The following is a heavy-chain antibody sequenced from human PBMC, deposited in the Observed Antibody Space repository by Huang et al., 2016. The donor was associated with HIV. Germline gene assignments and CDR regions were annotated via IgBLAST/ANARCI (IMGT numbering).Heavy chain of an antibody. V-gene: IGHV4-59*11. CDR1: GGSISTHY. J-gene: IGHJ4*02. D-gene: IGHD3-3*01. Sequence: QVQLQESGPGLVKPSETLSLPCTVSGGSISTHYWSWIRQPPAKGLEWIGSIDYSGSTNASPSLKSRVTILLDTSKNQFALRVNSVTAADTAMYYCARDHHDFWRGYRRMYFFDHWGQGTLVTVSS. CDR3: ARDHHDFWRGYRRMYFFDH. CDR2: IDYSGST.